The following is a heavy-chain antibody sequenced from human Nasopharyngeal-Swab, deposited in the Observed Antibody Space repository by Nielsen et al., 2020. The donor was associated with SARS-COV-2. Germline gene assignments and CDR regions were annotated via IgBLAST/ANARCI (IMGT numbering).Heavy chain of an antibody. J-gene: IGHJ5*02. CDR3: TKWILLSAWFDP. CDR2: ISASGTTI. Sequence: VRQAPGKGLEWVSSISASGTTISYADSMKGRFTISRDNSKNTVYLQMNSLRAEDTAVYYCTKWILLSAWFDPWGQGTLVTVSS. D-gene: IGHD3-22*01. V-gene: IGHV3-23*01.